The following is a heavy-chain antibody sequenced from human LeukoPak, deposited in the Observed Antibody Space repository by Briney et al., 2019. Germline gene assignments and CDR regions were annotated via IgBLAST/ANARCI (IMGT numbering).Heavy chain of an antibody. D-gene: IGHD6-13*01. V-gene: IGHV3-30*04. CDR2: ISADGRDK. CDR3: ATPLTSKWSSSWYSGHFDY. Sequence: GEFLRLSCIASGFSFSDYAMHWVRQAPGKGLEWVAVISADGRDKYYIDSVRGRFTISRDNSKTTVFLQMNSLEVEDTAVYYCATPLTSKWSSSWYSGHFDYWGQGALVTVPS. CDR1: GFSFSDYA. J-gene: IGHJ4*02.